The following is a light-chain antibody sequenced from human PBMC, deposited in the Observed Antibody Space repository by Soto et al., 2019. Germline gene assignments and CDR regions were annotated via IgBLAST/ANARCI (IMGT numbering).Light chain of an antibody. CDR1: QSINTR. CDR3: HQRQSWPRT. V-gene: IGKV3-11*01. Sequence: EIVLTQSPATLSSFPGDRVTLSCRASQSINTRLAWYQHRPCQSPRLLNYQTSLRAAGIPARFSASGSGTDFTLTISDVQPEDFALYYCHQRQSWPRTFGQGTKVDI. CDR2: QTS. J-gene: IGKJ1*01.